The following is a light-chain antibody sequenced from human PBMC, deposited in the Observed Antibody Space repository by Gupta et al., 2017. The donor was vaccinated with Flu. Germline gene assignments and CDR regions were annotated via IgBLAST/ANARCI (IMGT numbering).Light chain of an antibody. CDR2: EVT. CDR1: ISHGGRSNL. J-gene: IGLJ1*01. Sequence: QSALTQPPSASGSPGQSVTISFTGRISHGGRSNLVSWYQTHPGKAPKLILYEVTKRPSGVPERFSGSKSGNTASLTVSGLQAEDEADYYCTSYTGSSNFDVFGTGTKVTVL. CDR3: TSYTGSSNFDV. V-gene: IGLV2-8*01.